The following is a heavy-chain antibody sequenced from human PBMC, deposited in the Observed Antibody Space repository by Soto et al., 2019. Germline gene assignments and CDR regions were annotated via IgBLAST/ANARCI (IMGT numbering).Heavy chain of an antibody. J-gene: IGHJ1*01. CDR1: GGSISSGGYS. CDR2: IYFSGIA. CDR3: ARGDSDLAVSEAAY. V-gene: IGHV4-61*08. D-gene: IGHD2-15*01. Sequence: PSETLSLTCAVSGGSISSGGYSWSWIRQPPGKGLEWIGYIYFSGIANYNPSLKSRATISRDTSKNEFSLKLTSVTAADTAIYYCARGDSDLAVSEAAYWGQGTLVTVSS.